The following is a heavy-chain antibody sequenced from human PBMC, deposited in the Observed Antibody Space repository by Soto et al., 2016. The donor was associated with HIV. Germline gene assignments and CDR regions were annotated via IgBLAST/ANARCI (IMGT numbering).Heavy chain of an antibody. CDR3: ARGNILTGYYRNEYNWFDP. CDR1: RFTFSSYW. J-gene: IGHJ5*02. D-gene: IGHD3-9*01. Sequence: EVQLVESGGGLVQPGGSLRLSCAASRFTFSSYWMHWVRQAPGKGLVWVSRINSDGSSTTYADSVKGRFTISRDNVKNTLYLQMNSLRADDTAVYYCARGNILTGYYRNEYNWFDPWGPGNPGHRLL. CDR2: INSDGSST. V-gene: IGHV3-74*01.